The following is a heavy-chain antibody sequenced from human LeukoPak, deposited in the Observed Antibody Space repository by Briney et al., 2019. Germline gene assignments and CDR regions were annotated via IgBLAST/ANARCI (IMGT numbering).Heavy chain of an antibody. CDR3: ARDPYGSRLTNTSP. D-gene: IGHD3-10*01. J-gene: IGHJ5*02. Sequence: GGSLRLSCAASGFTFSDYYMSWIRQAPGKGLEWVSYISSSGSTIYYADSVKGRFTISRDNAKNSPYLQMNSLRAEDTAVYYCARDPYGSRLTNTSPWGQGTLVTVSS. V-gene: IGHV3-11*01. CDR2: ISSSGSTI. CDR1: GFTFSDYY.